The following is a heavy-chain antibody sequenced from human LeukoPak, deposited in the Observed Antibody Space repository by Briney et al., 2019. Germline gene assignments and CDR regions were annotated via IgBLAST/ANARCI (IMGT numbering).Heavy chain of an antibody. Sequence: RASVKASCKASGGTFSSYAISWVRQAPGQGLEWMGAIIPIFGTANYAQKFQGRVTITTDESTSTAYMELSSLRSEDTAVYYCAREYYYGSGSSEDIWGQGTMVTVSS. V-gene: IGHV1-69*05. CDR3: AREYYYGSGSSEDI. CDR1: GGTFSSYA. D-gene: IGHD3-10*01. CDR2: IIPIFGTA. J-gene: IGHJ3*02.